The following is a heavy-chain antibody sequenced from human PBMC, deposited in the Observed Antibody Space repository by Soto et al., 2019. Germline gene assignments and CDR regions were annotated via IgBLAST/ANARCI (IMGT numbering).Heavy chain of an antibody. D-gene: IGHD6-19*01. Sequence: SQTPTTCAISGDSVSSNSAAWNWIRQSPSRGLEWLGRTYYRSKWYNDYAVSVKSRITINPDTSKNQFSLQLNSVTPEDTAVYYCARDYGSGWNNWFDPWGQGTLVTVSS. J-gene: IGHJ5*02. CDR3: ARDYGSGWNNWFDP. CDR1: GDSVSSNSAA. V-gene: IGHV6-1*01. CDR2: TYYRSKWYN.